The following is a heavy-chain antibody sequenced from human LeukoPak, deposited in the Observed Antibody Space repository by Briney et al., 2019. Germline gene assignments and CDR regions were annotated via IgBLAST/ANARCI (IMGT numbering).Heavy chain of an antibody. V-gene: IGHV3-66*02. CDR3: ARDGSIAAAGTPNWFDP. CDR2: IYSGGST. CDR1: EFSVGSNY. Sequence: PGGSLRLSCAASEFSVGSNYMTWVRQAPGKGLEWVSLIYSGGSTYYADSVKGRFTISRDNSKNTVYLQMNSLRGEDTAVYYCARDGSIAAAGTPNWFDPWGQGTLVTVSS. J-gene: IGHJ5*02. D-gene: IGHD6-13*01.